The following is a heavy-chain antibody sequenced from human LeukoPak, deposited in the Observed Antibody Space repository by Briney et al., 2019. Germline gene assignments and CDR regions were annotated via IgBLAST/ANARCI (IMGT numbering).Heavy chain of an antibody. CDR1: GFTFTSYD. Sequence: ASVKVSCKASGFTFTSYDINWVRQATGQGLEWMGWMNPINGNTGYAQKFQGRVTMTRDTSISTAYMGLRSLRSDDTAVYYCARDRDQRRSYGTDYWGQGTLVTVSS. CDR2: MNPINGNT. D-gene: IGHD5-18*01. V-gene: IGHV1-8*01. CDR3: ARDRDQRRSYGTDY. J-gene: IGHJ4*02.